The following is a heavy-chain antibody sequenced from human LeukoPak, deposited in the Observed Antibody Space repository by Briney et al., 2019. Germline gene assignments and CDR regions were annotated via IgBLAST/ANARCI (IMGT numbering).Heavy chain of an antibody. V-gene: IGHV3-23*01. J-gene: IGHJ4*02. Sequence: GGSLRLSCAASGFTFSSYAMSWVRQAPGKGPEWVSAISGSGGSTYYADSVKGRFTISRDNSKITLYLQMNSLRAEDTAVYYCAKACGGDCYDIDYWGQGTLVTVSS. CDR2: ISGSGGST. CDR1: GFTFSSYA. CDR3: AKACGGDCYDIDY. D-gene: IGHD2-21*01.